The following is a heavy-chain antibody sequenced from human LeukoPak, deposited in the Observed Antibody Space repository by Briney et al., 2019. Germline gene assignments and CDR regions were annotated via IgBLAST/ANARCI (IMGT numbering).Heavy chain of an antibody. J-gene: IGHJ4*02. CDR2: IYYSGSSGST. CDR3: ATLPLL. V-gene: IGHV4-59*08. Sequence: SETLSLTCTVSGGSISSYYWSWIRQPPGEGLEWIGYIYYSGSSGSTDYNPSLKSRVTISVDTSKNQFSLKLSSVTAADTAVYYCATLPLLWGQGTLVTVSS. CDR1: GGSISSYY.